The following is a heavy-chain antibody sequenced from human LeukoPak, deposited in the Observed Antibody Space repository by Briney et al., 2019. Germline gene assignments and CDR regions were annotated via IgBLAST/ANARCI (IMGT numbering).Heavy chain of an antibody. CDR2: INQDGRKE. J-gene: IGHJ3*01. V-gene: IGHV3-7*03. Sequence: GGSLGLSCVASEFTFGRYWMTWVRQAPGKGLEWVANINQDGRKEHYVDSVKGRFTISRDNAKNFLYLQMNSLRAEDTAVYFCARDTSPYCGDDCYFDAFDLWGQGTMVTVSS. CDR1: EFTFGRYW. D-gene: IGHD2-21*02. CDR3: ARDTSPYCGDDCYFDAFDL.